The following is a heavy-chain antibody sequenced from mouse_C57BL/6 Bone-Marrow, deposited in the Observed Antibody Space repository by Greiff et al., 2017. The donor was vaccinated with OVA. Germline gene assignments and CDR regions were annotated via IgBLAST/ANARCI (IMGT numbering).Heavy chain of an antibody. CDR3: ARRGDYSHCYFDV. V-gene: IGHV10-1*01. CDR1: GFSFNTYA. J-gene: IGHJ1*03. CDR2: IRSKSNNYAT. D-gene: IGHD1-1*01. Sequence: EVKLVESGGGLVQPKGSLKLSCAASGFSFNTYAMNWVRQAPGKGLEWVARIRSKSNNYATYYADSVKDRFTISTDDSESMLYLQMNNLKTEDTAVDYCARRGDYSHCYFDVWGTGTTVTVSS.